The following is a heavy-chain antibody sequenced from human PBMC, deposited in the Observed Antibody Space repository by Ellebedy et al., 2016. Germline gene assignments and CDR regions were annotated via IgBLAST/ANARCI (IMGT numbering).Heavy chain of an antibody. D-gene: IGHD6-19*01. Sequence: ASVKVSCKASGYTFSDHYIHWVRQAPGQGLEWMGWINLKSGGTNYVQTFQGRVTMTRDTSISTANLDLSSLRLDDTAVYYCARAGSGWYEMDHWGQGTLVTVSS. J-gene: IGHJ4*02. V-gene: IGHV1-2*02. CDR3: ARAGSGWYEMDH. CDR1: GYTFSDHY. CDR2: INLKSGGT.